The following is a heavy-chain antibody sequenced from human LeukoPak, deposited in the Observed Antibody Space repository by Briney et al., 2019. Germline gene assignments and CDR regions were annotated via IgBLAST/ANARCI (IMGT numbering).Heavy chain of an antibody. CDR3: ARDRGYSYGVDS. V-gene: IGHV4-31*01. J-gene: IGHJ4*02. CDR2: IYHSEIT. Sequence: SETLCLTCTVSGGSISSAAYYWNWIRQHPGKGLEWIGYIYHSEITNDNPSLKSLVTISVDTYKNQFSLKLSSVTAADTAVYYCARDRGYSYGVDSWGQGTLVIVSS. CDR1: GGSISSAAYY. D-gene: IGHD5-18*01.